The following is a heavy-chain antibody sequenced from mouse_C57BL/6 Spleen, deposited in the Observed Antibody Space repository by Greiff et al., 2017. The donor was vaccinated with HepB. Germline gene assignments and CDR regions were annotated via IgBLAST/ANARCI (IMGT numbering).Heavy chain of an antibody. CDR1: GYSITSGYD. CDR3: ARGLANYAMDY. CDR2: ISYSGST. V-gene: IGHV3-1*01. J-gene: IGHJ4*01. Sequence: EVKVEESGPGMVKPSQSLSLTCTVTGYSITSGYDWHWIRHFPGNKLEWMGYISYSGSTNYNPSLKSRISITHDTSKNHFFLKLNSVTTEDTATYYCARGLANYAMDYWGQGTSVTVSS.